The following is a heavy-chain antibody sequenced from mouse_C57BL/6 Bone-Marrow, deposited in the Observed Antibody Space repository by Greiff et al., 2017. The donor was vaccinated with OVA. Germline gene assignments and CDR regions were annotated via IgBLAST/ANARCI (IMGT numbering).Heavy chain of an antibody. Sequence: QVQLQQSGAELVKPGASVKISCKASGYAFSSYWMHWVKQRPGKGLEWIGQIYPGDGDTNYNGKFKGKATLTADKSSSTAYMQLSSLTSEDSAVYFCARSGYDYDEDYWGQGTTLTVSS. V-gene: IGHV1-80*01. CDR1: GYAFSSYW. J-gene: IGHJ2*01. CDR3: ARSGYDYDEDY. CDR2: IYPGDGDT. D-gene: IGHD2-4*01.